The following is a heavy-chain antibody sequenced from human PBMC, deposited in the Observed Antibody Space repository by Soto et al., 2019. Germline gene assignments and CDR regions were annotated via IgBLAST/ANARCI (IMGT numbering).Heavy chain of an antibody. J-gene: IGHJ4*02. CDR1: GFSLTTSGVG. CDR3: VHRRDWRGDFHY. Sequence: GPTLVNPTQTLTLTCTFSGFSLTTSGVGVGWIRQPPGKALEWLALIYWNDDERYSPSLKNRLTITKDTSKNQVVLTLTNMDPVDTATYYCVHRRDWRGDFHYWGQGTLVTVS. V-gene: IGHV2-5*01. D-gene: IGHD3-9*01. CDR2: IYWNDDE.